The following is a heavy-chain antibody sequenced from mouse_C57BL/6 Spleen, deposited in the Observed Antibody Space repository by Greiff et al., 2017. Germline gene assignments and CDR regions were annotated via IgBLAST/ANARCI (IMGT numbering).Heavy chain of an antibody. CDR2: ISSGGDYI. V-gene: IGHV5-9-1*02. D-gene: IGHD4-1*01. J-gene: IGHJ4*01. CDR3: TRENGRGYAMDY. Sequence: VQLKESGEGLVKPGGSLKLSCAASGFTFSSYAMSWVRQTPEKRLEWVAYISSGGDYIYYADTVKGRFTISRDNARNTLYLQMSSLKSEDTAMYYCTRENGRGYAMDYWGQGTSVTVSS. CDR1: GFTFSSYA.